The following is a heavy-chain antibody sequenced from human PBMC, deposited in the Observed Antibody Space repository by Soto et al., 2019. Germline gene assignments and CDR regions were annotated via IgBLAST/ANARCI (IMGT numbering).Heavy chain of an antibody. CDR2: IYYSGST. D-gene: IGHD2-15*01. Sequence: PSETLSLTCTVSGVSISSSSYYWGWIRQPPGKGLEWIGSIYYSGSTYYNPSLKSRVTISVDTSKNQFSLKLSSVTAADTAVYYCARLSGYCSGGSCSRGFDPWGQGTLVTVSS. V-gene: IGHV4-39*01. CDR1: GVSISSSSYY. J-gene: IGHJ5*02. CDR3: ARLSGYCSGGSCSRGFDP.